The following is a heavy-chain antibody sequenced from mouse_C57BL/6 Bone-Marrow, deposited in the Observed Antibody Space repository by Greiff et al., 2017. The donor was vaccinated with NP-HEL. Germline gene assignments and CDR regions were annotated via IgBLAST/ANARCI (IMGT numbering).Heavy chain of an antibody. J-gene: IGHJ4*01. CDR1: GYTFTSYW. D-gene: IGHD1-1*01. CDR3: AREGITTLVAGSYYAMDY. V-gene: IGHV1-61*01. CDR2: IYPSDSET. Sequence: QVQLQQPGAELVRPGSSVKLSCKASGYTFTSYWMDWVKQRPGQGLEWIGNIYPSDSETHYNQKFKDKATLTVDKSSSTAYMQLSSLTSEDSAVYYCAREGITTLVAGSYYAMDYWGQGTSVTVSS.